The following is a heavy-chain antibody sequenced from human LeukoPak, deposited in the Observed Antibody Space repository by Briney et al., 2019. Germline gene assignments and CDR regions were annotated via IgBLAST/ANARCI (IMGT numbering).Heavy chain of an antibody. CDR3: ARAGGYSGYDYGRGLGYFDY. CDR1: GFTFSSYA. D-gene: IGHD5-12*01. V-gene: IGHV3-30*04. CDR2: ISYDGVNK. Sequence: GGSLRLSCVGSGFTFSSYAMHWVRQAPGKGLEWVAVISYDGVNKHYADSVKGRFTISRDNSKNTLYLQMNSLRAEDTAVYYCARAGGYSGYDYGRGLGYFDYWGQGTLVTVSS. J-gene: IGHJ4*02.